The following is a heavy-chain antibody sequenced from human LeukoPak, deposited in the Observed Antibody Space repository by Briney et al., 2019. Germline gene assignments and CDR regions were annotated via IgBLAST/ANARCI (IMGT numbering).Heavy chain of an antibody. Sequence: GESLKISCKGSGYSFTSYWIGWVRQMPGKGLEWMGIIYPGDSDTRYSPSLQGQVTISADKSISTAYLQWSSLKASDTAMYYCARQNCGGDCSQLNWFDPWGQGTLVTVSS. D-gene: IGHD2-21*01. CDR3: ARQNCGGDCSQLNWFDP. V-gene: IGHV5-51*01. CDR2: IYPGDSDT. J-gene: IGHJ5*02. CDR1: GYSFTSYW.